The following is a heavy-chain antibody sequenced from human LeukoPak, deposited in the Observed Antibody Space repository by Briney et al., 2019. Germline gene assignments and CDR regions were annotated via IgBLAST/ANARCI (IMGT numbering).Heavy chain of an antibody. CDR3: ATSSGWYSSLQY. D-gene: IGHD6-19*01. Sequence: SETLSLTCAVYGGSFSGYYWSWIRQPPGKGLEWIGEINHSGSTNYNPSLKSRVTISVDTSKNQFSLKLSPVTAADTAVYYCATSSGWYSSLQYWGQGTLVTVSS. V-gene: IGHV4-34*01. J-gene: IGHJ4*02. CDR1: GGSFSGYY. CDR2: INHSGST.